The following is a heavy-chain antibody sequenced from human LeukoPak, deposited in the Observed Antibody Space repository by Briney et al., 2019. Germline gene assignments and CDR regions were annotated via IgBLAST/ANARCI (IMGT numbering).Heavy chain of an antibody. CDR1: GYTFTSYD. CDR2: MNPNSGNT. D-gene: IGHD2-2*01. CDR3: ARGPALRERGYYYYFMDV. J-gene: IGHJ6*03. Sequence: GASVKVSCKASGYTFTSYDINWVRQATGQGLEWMGWMNPNSGNTGFAQKFQGRVTMTRNSSINTAYMELSNLRSEDTAVYYCARGPALRERGYYYYFMDVWDKGTTVTVSS. V-gene: IGHV1-8*01.